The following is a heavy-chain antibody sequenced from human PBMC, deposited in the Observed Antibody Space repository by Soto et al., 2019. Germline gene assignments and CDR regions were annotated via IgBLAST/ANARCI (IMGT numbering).Heavy chain of an antibody. V-gene: IGHV3-23*01. D-gene: IGHD5-18*01. J-gene: IGHJ4*02. CDR3: ANGRLWLDY. Sequence: GGFLRLSCAASGVTFISYAMSWVRQAPGKGLEWVPAISGSGGSTYYADSVKGRFTISRDNSKNTLYLQMNSLRAEDTAVYYCANGRLWLDYWGQGTLVTVSS. CDR1: GVTFISYA. CDR2: ISGSGGST.